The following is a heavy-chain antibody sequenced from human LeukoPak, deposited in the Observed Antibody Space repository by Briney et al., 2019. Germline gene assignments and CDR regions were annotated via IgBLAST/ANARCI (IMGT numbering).Heavy chain of an antibody. J-gene: IGHJ4*02. V-gene: IGHV3-20*04. D-gene: IGHD3-10*01. CDR2: INWNGGST. CDR3: ARDSSRLLWFGELLYGTYYFDY. Sequence: GGSLRLSCAASGFTFDDYGMSWVPQAPGKGLEWVSGINWNGGSTGYADSVKGRFTISRDNAKNSLYLQMNSLRAEDTALYYCARDSSRLLWFGELLYGTYYFDYWGQGTLATVSS. CDR1: GFTFDDYG.